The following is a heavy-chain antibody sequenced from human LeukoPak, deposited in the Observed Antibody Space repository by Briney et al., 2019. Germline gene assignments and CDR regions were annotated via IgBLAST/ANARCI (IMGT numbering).Heavy chain of an antibody. CDR3: ARDSIGSSTTY. V-gene: IGHV4-30-2*01. D-gene: IGHD2-2*01. Sequence: SQTLSLTCTVSGGSISSGGYYWSWIRQPPGKGLEWIGYIYHSGSTYYNPSLKSRVTISVDRSKNQFSLKLSSVTAADTAVYYCARDSIGSSTTYWGQGTLVTVSS. CDR1: GGSISSGGYY. J-gene: IGHJ4*02. CDR2: IYHSGST.